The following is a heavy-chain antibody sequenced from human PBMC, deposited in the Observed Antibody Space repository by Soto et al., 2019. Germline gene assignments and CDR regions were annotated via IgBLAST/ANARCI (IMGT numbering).Heavy chain of an antibody. CDR2: ISSSGSTI. V-gene: IGHV3-48*03. CDR1: GFTFSSYE. Sequence: LRLSCAASGFTFSSYEMNWVRQAPGKGLEWVSYISSSGSTIYYADSVKGRFTISRDNAKNSLYLQMNSLRAEDTAVYYCARSPYYDSSGYAFDIWGQGTMVTVSS. J-gene: IGHJ3*02. CDR3: ARSPYYDSSGYAFDI. D-gene: IGHD3-22*01.